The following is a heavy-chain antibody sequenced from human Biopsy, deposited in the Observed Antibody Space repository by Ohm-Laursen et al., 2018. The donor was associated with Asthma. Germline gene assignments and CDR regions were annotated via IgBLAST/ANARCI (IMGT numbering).Heavy chain of an antibody. CDR2: IYYNGRT. CDR3: ARFTASITIFGVVNNWFDP. CDR1: GGSISSSSYY. J-gene: IGHJ5*02. V-gene: IGHV4-39*01. Sequence: SDTLSLTCTVSGGSISSSSYYWGWIRQPPGKGLEWIGSIYYNGRTYYNPSLKSRVTISVDTSKKQLSLQLSSVTAADTAVYYCARFTASITIFGVVNNWFDPWGQGTLVTVSS. D-gene: IGHD3-3*01.